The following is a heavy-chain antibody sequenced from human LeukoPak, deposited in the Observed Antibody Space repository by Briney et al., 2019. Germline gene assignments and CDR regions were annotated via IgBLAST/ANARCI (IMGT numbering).Heavy chain of an antibody. CDR3: ARPSAHCGGDCYIDY. V-gene: IGHV5-51*01. D-gene: IGHD2-21*02. CDR2: IYPGDSDT. Sequence: GESLKISCKGSGYSFTSYWIGWVRQMPGKGLEWMGIIYPGDSDTRYSPSFQGQVTISAGKSISTAYLQWSSLKASDTAMYYCARPSAHCGGDCYIDYWGQGTLVTVSS. J-gene: IGHJ4*02. CDR1: GYSFTSYW.